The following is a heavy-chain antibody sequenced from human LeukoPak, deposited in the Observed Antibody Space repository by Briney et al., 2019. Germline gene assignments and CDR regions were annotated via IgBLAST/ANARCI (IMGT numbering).Heavy chain of an antibody. CDR1: GGSFSGYY. CDR3: ARGLFHYYGSGSYKGHYDY. V-gene: IGHV4-34*01. Sequence: SETLSLTCAVYGGSFSGYYWSWIRQPPGKGLEWIGEINHSGSTNFNPSLKSRVTISVDTSKNQFSLKLSSVTAADTAVYYCARGLFHYYGSGSYKGHYDYWGQGTLVTVSS. J-gene: IGHJ4*02. CDR2: INHSGST. D-gene: IGHD3-10*01.